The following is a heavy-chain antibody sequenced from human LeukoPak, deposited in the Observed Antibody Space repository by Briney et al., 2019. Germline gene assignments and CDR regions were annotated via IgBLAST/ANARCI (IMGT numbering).Heavy chain of an antibody. D-gene: IGHD2-2*01. CDR3: ARSTYCSSTSCYQAGAFDI. J-gene: IGHJ3*02. CDR2: INHSGST. CDR1: GGSFSGYY. V-gene: IGHV4-34*01. Sequence: PSETLSLTCAVYGGSFSGYYWSWIRQPPGKGLEWIGEINHSGSTNYNPSLKSRVTISVDTSKNQFSLKLSSVTAADTAVYYCARSTYCSSTSCYQAGAFDIWGQGTMVTVSS.